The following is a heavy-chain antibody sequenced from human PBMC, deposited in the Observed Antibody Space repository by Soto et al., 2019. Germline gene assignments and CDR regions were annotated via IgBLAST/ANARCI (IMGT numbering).Heavy chain of an antibody. CDR3: ARWGDNQRLDS. J-gene: IGHJ4*02. Sequence: QVQLVQSGGGVVQPGGSLRLSCEATGFTFRSHGMHWVRQAPGKGLEWVAVIWYDGSNKNYADSVKGRLTISRDNSKNTLYLQMNSLRAEDTAVYYCARWGDNQRLDSWGQGTLVTVSS. CDR2: IWYDGSNK. D-gene: IGHD3-16*01. V-gene: IGHV3-33*01. CDR1: GFTFRSHG.